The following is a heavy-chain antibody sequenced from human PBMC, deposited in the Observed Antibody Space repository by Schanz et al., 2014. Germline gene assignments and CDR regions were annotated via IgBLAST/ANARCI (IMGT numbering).Heavy chain of an antibody. J-gene: IGHJ4*02. CDR3: ARGYGDSPTDF. CDR2: INVGNGNM. Sequence: QAQLMQSGPELKRPGASVKVSCKASGYTFTSYSIHWVRQAPGQGLEWMGWINVGNGNMKYSQKFQGRVTITADRSTSTAYMELSSLRSEDTAVYYCARGYGDSPTDFWGQGTLVTVSS. V-gene: IGHV1-3*01. CDR1: GYTFTSYS. D-gene: IGHD4-17*01.